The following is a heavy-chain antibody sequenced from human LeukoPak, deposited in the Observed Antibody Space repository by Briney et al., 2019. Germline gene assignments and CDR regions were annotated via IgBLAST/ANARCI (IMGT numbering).Heavy chain of an antibody. CDR1: GGSISGYY. V-gene: IGHV4-4*07. CDR2: IFSSGTT. J-gene: IGHJ6*03. Sequence: SETLSLTCTVSGGSISGYYWSWIRQPAGKGLEWIGRIFSSGTTNHNSSLKSRVTMSVDTSKNQFSLKLTSVTAADTAVYYCARAAIGSNYRYYYYMDVWGKGTTVTVSS. CDR3: ARAAIGSNYRYYYYMDV. D-gene: IGHD1-26*01.